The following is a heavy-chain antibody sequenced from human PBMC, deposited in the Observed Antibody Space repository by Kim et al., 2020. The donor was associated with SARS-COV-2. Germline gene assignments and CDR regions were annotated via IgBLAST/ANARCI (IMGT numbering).Heavy chain of an antibody. Sequence: YNPSLKSRVTISVDKSKNQFSLKLSSVTAADTAVYYCARDPSGYDGAFDIWGQGTMVTVSS. V-gene: IGHV4-4*02. J-gene: IGHJ3*02. CDR3: ARDPSGYDGAFDI. D-gene: IGHD5-12*01.